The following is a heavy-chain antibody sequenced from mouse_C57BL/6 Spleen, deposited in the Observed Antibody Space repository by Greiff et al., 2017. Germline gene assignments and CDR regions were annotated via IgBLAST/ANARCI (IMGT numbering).Heavy chain of an antibody. CDR2: ISYDGSN. CDR3: AIYYGNYGYAMDY. D-gene: IGHD2-1*01. CDR1: GYSITSGYY. J-gene: IGHJ4*01. Sequence: EVKLVESGPGLVKPSQSLSLTCSVTGYSITSGYYWNWIRQFPGNKLEWMGYISYDGSNNYNPSLKNRISITRDTSKNQFFLKLNSVTTEDTATYYCAIYYGNYGYAMDYWGQGTSVTVSS. V-gene: IGHV3-6*01.